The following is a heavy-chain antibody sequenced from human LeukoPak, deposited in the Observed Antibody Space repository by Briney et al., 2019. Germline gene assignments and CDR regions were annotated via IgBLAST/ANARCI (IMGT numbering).Heavy chain of an antibody. D-gene: IGHD3-22*01. J-gene: IGHJ5*02. CDR1: GGSISSSSYY. CDR2: IYYSGST. V-gene: IGHV4-39*01. CDR3: ASQPLYYDRSGWFDP. Sequence: SETLSLTCTVSGGSISSSSYYWGWIRQPPGKGLEWIVSIYYSGSTYYNPSLKSRLNISVDTFTNQFSLKLSSVTAADTAVYYCASQPLYYDRSGWFDPWGQGTLVTVSS.